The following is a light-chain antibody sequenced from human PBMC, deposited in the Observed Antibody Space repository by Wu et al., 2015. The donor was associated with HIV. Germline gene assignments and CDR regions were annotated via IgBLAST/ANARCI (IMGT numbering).Light chain of an antibody. CDR2: GAS. CDR3: QQYGDSPIT. CDR1: QSIDSD. J-gene: IGKJ5*01. V-gene: IGKV3-20*01. Sequence: EIVLTQSPGTLSLSPGRRATLSCRASQSIDSDLGWYQQRPGQAPRLLISGASIRATGIPDKFSGAGAGTDFSLIISGLEPEDSAVYYCQQYGDSPITFGQGTRLEIK.